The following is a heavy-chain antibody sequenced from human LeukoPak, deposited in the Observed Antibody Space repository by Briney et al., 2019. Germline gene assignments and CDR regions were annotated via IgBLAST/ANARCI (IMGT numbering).Heavy chain of an antibody. J-gene: IGHJ6*02. V-gene: IGHV3-23*01. D-gene: IGHD1-14*01. Sequence: PGGSLRLSCAASGFTFSNYAMTWVRQAPGKGLEWVSAITGSGGSTYYADSVKGRFTISRDNSKNTLYLQMNSLRAEDTAVYYCAKEDRPVLTTNYYYGMDVWGQGTTVTVSS. CDR3: AKEDRPVLTTNYYYGMDV. CDR1: GFTFSNYA. CDR2: ITGSGGST.